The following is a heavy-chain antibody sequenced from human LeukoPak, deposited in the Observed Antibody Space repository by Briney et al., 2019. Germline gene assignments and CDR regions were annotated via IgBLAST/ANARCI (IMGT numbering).Heavy chain of an antibody. V-gene: IGHV3-11*05. J-gene: IGHJ4*02. D-gene: IGHD3/OR15-3a*01. CDR3: AREDFFTPHS. Sequence: GGSLRLSCAASGFXFSAYYMTWIRQAPGKGLEWVSSIGFSSIGYSSDHLKYADSVKGRFTISRDNAKNSLFLQMDSLRAEDTAVYFCAREDFFTPHSWGQGTLVTVSS. CDR2: IGFSSIGYSSDHL. CDR1: GFXFSAYY.